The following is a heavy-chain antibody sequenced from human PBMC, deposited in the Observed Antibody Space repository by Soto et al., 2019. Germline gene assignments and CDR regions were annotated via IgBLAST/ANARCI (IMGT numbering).Heavy chain of an antibody. J-gene: IGHJ4*02. Sequence: ASVKVSCKASGYTFTSYYMHWVRQAPGQGLEWKGKINPSGGSTSYAQKYKGRVTMTRDTSTSTVYMELSSLRFEDTAVYYCATRRDGYPELDYWGQGTLVTVSS. CDR2: INPSGGST. D-gene: IGHD5-12*01. CDR3: ATRRDGYPELDY. V-gene: IGHV1-46*01. CDR1: GYTFTSYY.